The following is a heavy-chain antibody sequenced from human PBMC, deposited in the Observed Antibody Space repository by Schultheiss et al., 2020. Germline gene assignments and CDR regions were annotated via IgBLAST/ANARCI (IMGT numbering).Heavy chain of an antibody. CDR3: ARLGIAYGMDV. J-gene: IGHJ6*02. V-gene: IGHV3-23*01. CDR2: ISGSGGST. D-gene: IGHD6-13*01. CDR1: GFTFSSYD. Sequence: GGSLRLSCAASGFTFSSYDMHWVRQATGKGLEWVSTISGSGGSTYYADSVKGRFTISRDNSKNTLYLQMNSLRAGDTAVYYCARLGIAYGMDVWGQGTLVTVSS.